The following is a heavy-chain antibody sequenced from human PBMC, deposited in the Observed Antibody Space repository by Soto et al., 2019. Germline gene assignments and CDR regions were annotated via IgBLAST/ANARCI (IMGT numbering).Heavy chain of an antibody. CDR2: ISSSSSYI. Sequence: PGGSLRLYCAASGFTFSSYSMNWVRQAPGKGLEWVSSISSSSSYIYYADSVKGRSTISRDNAKNSLYLQMNSLRAEDTAVFYCARAPRYYYDSSGYLGWPDYWGQGTLVTVSS. CDR3: ARAPRYYYDSSGYLGWPDY. CDR1: GFTFSSYS. D-gene: IGHD3-22*01. V-gene: IGHV3-21*01. J-gene: IGHJ4*02.